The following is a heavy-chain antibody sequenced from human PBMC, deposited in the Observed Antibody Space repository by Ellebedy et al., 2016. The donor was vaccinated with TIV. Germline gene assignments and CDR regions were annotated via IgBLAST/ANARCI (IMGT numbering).Heavy chain of an antibody. V-gene: IGHV3-7*01. CDR1: GSTFSNYW. CDR2: IMGDGSER. J-gene: IGHJ4*02. Sequence: GGSLRLXXAASGSTFSNYWMSWVCQAPGKGLEWVARIMGDGSERYYVDSVKGRFTISRDNVESSLYLQMNSLRAEDTAVCFCARESYDYIRGNYRYTHVFDYWGQGTLVTVSS. D-gene: IGHD3-16*02. CDR3: ARESYDYIRGNYRYTHVFDY.